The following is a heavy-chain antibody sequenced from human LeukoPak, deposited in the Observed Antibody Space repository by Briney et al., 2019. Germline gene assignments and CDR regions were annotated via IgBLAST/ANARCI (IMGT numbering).Heavy chain of an antibody. J-gene: IGHJ5*02. V-gene: IGHV3-48*01. D-gene: IGHD3-10*01. CDR1: GFTFSTSS. CDR3: ARAPMIRGAITHFDP. CDR2: IDSGSTTI. Sequence: PGGSLRLSCAASGFTFSTSSMGWVRQAPGKGLEWASYIDSGSTTIAYADSVRGRFTISRDNAENSLSLHVNILRAEDTAVYYCARAPMIRGAITHFDPWGQGTLVTVSS.